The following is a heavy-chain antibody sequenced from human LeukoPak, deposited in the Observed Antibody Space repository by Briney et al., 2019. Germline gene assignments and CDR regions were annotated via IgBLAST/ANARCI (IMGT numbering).Heavy chain of an antibody. Sequence: PGGSLRLSCAASGFTVSGNYMSWVRQAPGKGLEWVSVIYSGGSTYYADSVKGRFTISRDNSKNTLYLQMNSLRAEDTAVYYCARDLGDRMVRGVDHFDYWGQGTLVTVSS. D-gene: IGHD3-10*01. V-gene: IGHV3-66*01. J-gene: IGHJ4*02. CDR3: ARDLGDRMVRGVDHFDY. CDR2: IYSGGST. CDR1: GFTVSGNY.